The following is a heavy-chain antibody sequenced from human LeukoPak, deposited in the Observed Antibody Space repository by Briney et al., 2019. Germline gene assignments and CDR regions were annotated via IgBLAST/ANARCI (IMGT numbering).Heavy chain of an antibody. CDR2: ISSSSYI. J-gene: IGHJ4*02. CDR1: GFTFSSYS. Sequence: GSLRLSCAASGFTFSSYSMNWVRQAPGKGLEWVSSISSSSYIYYADSVKGRFTISRDSAKNSLYLQMNSLRAEDTAVYYCATSPGLGYSSSLTGVDYWGQGTLVTVSS. CDR3: ATSPGLGYSSSLTGVDY. D-gene: IGHD6-6*01. V-gene: IGHV3-21*01.